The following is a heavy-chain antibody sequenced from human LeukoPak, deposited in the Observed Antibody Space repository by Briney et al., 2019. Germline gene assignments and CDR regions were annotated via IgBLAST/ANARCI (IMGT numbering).Heavy chain of an antibody. CDR1: GFTFSSYS. Sequence: GGSLRLSCAASGFTFSSYSMNWVRQAPGKGLEWVSSISSSSSYIYYADSVKGRFTISRDNAKNSLYLQMNSLRAEDTAVYYCARVESSGYYLDYGGQGTLVTVS. V-gene: IGHV3-21*01. D-gene: IGHD3-22*01. CDR3: ARVESSGYYLDY. J-gene: IGHJ4*02. CDR2: ISSSSSYI.